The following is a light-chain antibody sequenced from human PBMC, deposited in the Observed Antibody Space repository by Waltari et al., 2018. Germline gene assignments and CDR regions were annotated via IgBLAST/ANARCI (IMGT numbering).Light chain of an antibody. Sequence: SPSTLSASVGDRVTITCRASQSISSWLAWYQQKPGKAPKLLIYDASSLESGVPSRFSGSGSGTEFTLTISSLQPDDFATYYCQQYNSYSMYTFGQGTKLEIK. CDR1: QSISSW. CDR3: QQYNSYSMYT. J-gene: IGKJ2*01. CDR2: DAS. V-gene: IGKV1-5*01.